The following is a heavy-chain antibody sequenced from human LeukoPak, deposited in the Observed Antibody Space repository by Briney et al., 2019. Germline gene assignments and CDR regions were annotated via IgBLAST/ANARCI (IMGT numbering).Heavy chain of an antibody. CDR2: IYSDGSGT. V-gene: IGHV3-74*01. D-gene: IGHD4-17*01. J-gene: IGHJ3*02. CDR3: ARGSTVTHAGAFDI. Sequence: GGSLRLSCAASGCTFSRDWMHWVRQAPGKGLVWISRIYSDGSGTSYADSVKGRFTISRDNTKNTLYLQMNSLRAEDMAVYYCARGSTVTHAGAFDIWGQGTMVTVSS. CDR1: GCTFSRDW.